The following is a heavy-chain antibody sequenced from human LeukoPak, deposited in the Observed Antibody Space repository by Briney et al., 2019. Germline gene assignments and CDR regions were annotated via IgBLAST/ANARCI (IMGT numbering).Heavy chain of an antibody. D-gene: IGHD6-13*01. V-gene: IGHV3-30*01. CDR3: ARSGEIAAGPYDY. CDR1: GFTFSSYA. Sequence: GGSLRLSCAASGFTFSSYAMHWVRQAPGKGLEWAAVISYDGSNKYYADSVKGRFTISRDNSKNTLYLQMNSLRAEDTAVYYCARSGEIAAGPYDYWGQGTLVTVSS. J-gene: IGHJ4*02. CDR2: ISYDGSNK.